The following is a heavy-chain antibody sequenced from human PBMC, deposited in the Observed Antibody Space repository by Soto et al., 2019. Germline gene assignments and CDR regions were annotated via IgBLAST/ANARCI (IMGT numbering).Heavy chain of an antibody. Sequence: EVQLVESGGGLVQPGGSLGLPCAASEFTASSNSMSWVRQAPGKGLEGVSVIYSGGSTYYADSVKGRFTISRDNSKNTLYLQMNSLRAEDTAVYYCASAVAGEDGYFQHWGQGTLVTVSS. D-gene: IGHD6-19*01. V-gene: IGHV3-66*01. CDR1: EFTASSNS. J-gene: IGHJ1*01. CDR2: IYSGGST. CDR3: ASAVAGEDGYFQH.